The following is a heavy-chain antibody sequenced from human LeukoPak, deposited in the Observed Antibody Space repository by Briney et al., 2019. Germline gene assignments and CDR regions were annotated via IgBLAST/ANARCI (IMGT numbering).Heavy chain of an antibody. V-gene: IGHV1-2*02. CDR2: INPNSGGT. D-gene: IGHD6-13*01. Sequence: ASVKVSCKASGYTFTGYYMHWVRQAPGQGLEWMGCINPNSGGTNYAQKFQGRVTMTRDTSISTAYMELSRLRSDDTAVYYCARGPYSSSWCDYWGQGTLVTVSS. J-gene: IGHJ4*02. CDR3: ARGPYSSSWCDY. CDR1: GYTFTGYY.